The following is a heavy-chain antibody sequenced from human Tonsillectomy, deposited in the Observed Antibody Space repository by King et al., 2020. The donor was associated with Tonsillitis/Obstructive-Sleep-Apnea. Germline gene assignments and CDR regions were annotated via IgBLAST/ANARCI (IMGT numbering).Heavy chain of an antibody. J-gene: IGHJ4*02. CDR1: GGSISSSDYY. CDR2: INYRGNT. CDR3: ATLGLGIGADYFDY. D-gene: IGHD7-27*01. V-gene: IGHV4-39*02. Sequence: QLQESGPGLVKPSETLSLTCIVSGGSISSSDYYWGWIRQPPGKGLEWIGSINYRGNTYYNPSLKSPVTISVDTSKSHFSLKLNSVTAADTAVYYCATLGLGIGADYFDYWGQGTLVTVSS.